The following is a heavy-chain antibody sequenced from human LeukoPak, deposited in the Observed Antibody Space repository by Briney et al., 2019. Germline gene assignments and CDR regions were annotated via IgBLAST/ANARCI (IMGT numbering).Heavy chain of an antibody. V-gene: IGHV4-59*01. CDR2: IYYSGST. D-gene: IGHD6-19*01. J-gene: IGHJ3*02. Sequence: SETLSLTCTVSGGSISSYYWSWIRQPPGKGLEWIGYIYYSGSTNYNPSLKSRVTISVDTSKNQFSLKLSSVTAPDTAVYYCAKTGAVAGYSDAFDIWGQGTMVTVSS. CDR3: AKTGAVAGYSDAFDI. CDR1: GGSISSYY.